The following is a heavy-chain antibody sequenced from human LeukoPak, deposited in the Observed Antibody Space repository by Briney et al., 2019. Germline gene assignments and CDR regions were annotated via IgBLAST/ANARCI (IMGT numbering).Heavy chain of an antibody. CDR1: GGSISSSSYY. J-gene: IGHJ5*02. CDR3: ASQSVTIFGVGDNWFDP. D-gene: IGHD3-3*01. V-gene: IGHV4-39*01. Sequence: SETLSLTCTVSGGSISSSSYYWGWIRQSPGKGLEWIGSMYYTGSTYYKTSLKSRVTISADTSKNQFSLKVSSVTAADTAVYYCASQSVTIFGVGDNWFDPWGQGTLVTVSS. CDR2: MYYTGST.